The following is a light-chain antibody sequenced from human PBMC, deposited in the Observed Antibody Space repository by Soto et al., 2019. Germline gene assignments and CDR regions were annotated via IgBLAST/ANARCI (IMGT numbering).Light chain of an antibody. CDR2: EVT. CDR1: SSDVGGSKY. CDR3: QSYDSSLSGGV. Sequence: QSVLTQPASVSGSPGQSITISCTGTSSDVGGSKYVSWYQQHPGKAPKLMIYEVTYRPSGVPDRFSGSRSGTSASLAITGLQAEDEADYYCQSYDSSLSGGVFGGGTKLTVL. J-gene: IGLJ3*02. V-gene: IGLV2-14*01.